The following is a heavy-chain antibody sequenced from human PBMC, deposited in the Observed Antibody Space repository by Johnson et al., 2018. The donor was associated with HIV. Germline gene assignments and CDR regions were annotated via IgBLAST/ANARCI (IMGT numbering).Heavy chain of an antibody. J-gene: IGHJ3*02. Sequence: QVQLVESGGGVVQPGRSLRLSCAASGFTFSSYAMHWVRQAPGKGLECVAVIPYDGSNKYYADSVKRRFTISRDNSKNTLYLQMNSLRAEDTAVYYCAREGGQWLVLVDAFDIWGQGTMVTVSS. D-gene: IGHD6-19*01. CDR2: IPYDGSNK. CDR1: GFTFSSYA. V-gene: IGHV3-30-3*01. CDR3: AREGGQWLVLVDAFDI.